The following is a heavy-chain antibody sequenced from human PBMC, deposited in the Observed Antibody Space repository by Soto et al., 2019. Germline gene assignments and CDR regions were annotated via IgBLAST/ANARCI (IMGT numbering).Heavy chain of an antibody. V-gene: IGHV5-51*01. Sequence: GESLKISCKGSGYSFTSYWIGWVRQMPGKGLEWMGIIYPGDSDTRYSPSFQGQVTISADKSISTAYLQWSSLKASDTAMYYCARQPSDLRFLFVNGMDGWGQGTTVTVSS. D-gene: IGHD3-3*01. CDR2: IYPGDSDT. CDR3: ARQPSDLRFLFVNGMDG. CDR1: GYSFTSYW. J-gene: IGHJ6*02.